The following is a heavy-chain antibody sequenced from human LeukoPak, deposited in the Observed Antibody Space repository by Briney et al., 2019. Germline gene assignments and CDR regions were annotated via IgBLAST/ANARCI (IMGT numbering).Heavy chain of an antibody. Sequence: GGSLRLSCAATGFTFSSHAMGWVRQAPGKGLEWVSSISGSGGSTFYADSVKGRFTISRDNAKNTLYLQMNSLRAEDTAVYYCATAGNYRFDYWGQGTLVTVSS. V-gene: IGHV3-23*01. CDR3: ATAGNYRFDY. CDR2: ISGSGGST. D-gene: IGHD1-7*01. CDR1: GFTFSSHA. J-gene: IGHJ4*02.